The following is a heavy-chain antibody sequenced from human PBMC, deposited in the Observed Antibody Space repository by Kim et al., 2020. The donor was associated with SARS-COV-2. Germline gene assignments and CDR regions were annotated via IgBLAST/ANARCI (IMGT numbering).Heavy chain of an antibody. D-gene: IGHD2-15*01. Sequence: SETLSLTCTVSGGSISSYYWSWIRQPAGKGLEWIGRIYTSGSTNYNPSLKSRVTMSVDTSKNQFSLKLSSVTAADTAVYYCARDVPHCSGGSCYSAPQDAFDIWGQGTMVTVSS. V-gene: IGHV4-4*07. CDR2: IYTSGST. CDR3: ARDVPHCSGGSCYSAPQDAFDI. J-gene: IGHJ3*02. CDR1: GGSISSYY.